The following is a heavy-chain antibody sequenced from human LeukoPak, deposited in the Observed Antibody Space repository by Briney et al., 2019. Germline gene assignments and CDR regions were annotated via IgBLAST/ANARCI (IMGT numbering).Heavy chain of an antibody. CDR2: IYHSGST. CDR3: ARDEEPWDAFDI. J-gene: IGHJ3*02. V-gene: IGHV4-30-2*01. CDR1: GGSISSGGYY. Sequence: SETLSLTCTVSGGSISSGGYYWSWIRQPPGKGLEWIGYIYHSGSTYYNPSLKSRVTISVDRSKNQFSLKLSSVTAADTAVYYCARDEEPWDAFDIWGQGTMVTVSS. D-gene: IGHD1-26*01.